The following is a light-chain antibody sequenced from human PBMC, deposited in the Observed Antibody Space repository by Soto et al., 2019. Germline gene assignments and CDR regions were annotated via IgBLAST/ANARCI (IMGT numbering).Light chain of an antibody. CDR3: QSYDNSLSAWV. V-gene: IGLV1-40*01. J-gene: IGLJ2*01. CDR2: YNT. Sequence: QSVLTQPPSVSGAPGQRVTISCTGSSSNFGAGYDVHWYQQIPGTAPKLLIYYNTNRPSGVPDRFSGSKSGTSASLAITGLQADDEADYYCQSYDNSLSAWVFGGGTKLIVL. CDR1: SSNFGAGYD.